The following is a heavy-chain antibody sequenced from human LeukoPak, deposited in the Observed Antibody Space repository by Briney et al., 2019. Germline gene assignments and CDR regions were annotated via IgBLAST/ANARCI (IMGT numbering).Heavy chain of an antibody. CDR3: ARDTLEPSFYYYYYGMDV. D-gene: IGHD1-1*01. J-gene: IGHJ6*02. Sequence: PSETLSLACSVSGGSLSTFNDSWGWIRQPPGKGLEWIGSIYHSGSTYYNPSLKSRVSFSVDTSKNQFSLKLSSVTAADTAVYYCARDTLEPSFYYYYYGMDVWGQGTTVTVSS. CDR2: IYHSGST. CDR1: GGSLSTFNDS. V-gene: IGHV4-39*07.